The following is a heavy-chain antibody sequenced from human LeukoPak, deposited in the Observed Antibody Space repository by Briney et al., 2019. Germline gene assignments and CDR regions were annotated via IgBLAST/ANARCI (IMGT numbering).Heavy chain of an antibody. J-gene: IGHJ6*03. CDR1: RFTFSSYG. CDR3: AKDRDDIGVGVYYYYYMDV. D-gene: IGHD3-9*01. CDR2: IRYDGSNK. V-gene: IGHV3-30*02. Sequence: PGGSLRLSCAASRFTFSSYGMHWVRQAPGKGLEWVAFIRYDGSNKYYADSVKGRFTISRDNSKNTLYLQMNSLRAEDTAVYYCAKDRDDIGVGVYYYYYMDVWGKGTTVTISS.